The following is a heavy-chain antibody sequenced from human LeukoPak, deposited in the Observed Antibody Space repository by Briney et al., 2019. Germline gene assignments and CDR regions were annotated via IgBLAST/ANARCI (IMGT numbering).Heavy chain of an antibody. CDR1: GFTFSSYG. CDR2: ISYDGSNK. Sequence: GGSLRLSCAASGFTFSSYGMYWVRQAPGKGLEWVAVISYDGSNKYYADSVKGRFTISRDNSKNTLYLQMNSLRAEDTAVYYCAKDFPIESHGDYAAGAFDIWGQGTMVTVSS. V-gene: IGHV3-30*18. D-gene: IGHD4-17*01. CDR3: AKDFPIESHGDYAAGAFDI. J-gene: IGHJ3*02.